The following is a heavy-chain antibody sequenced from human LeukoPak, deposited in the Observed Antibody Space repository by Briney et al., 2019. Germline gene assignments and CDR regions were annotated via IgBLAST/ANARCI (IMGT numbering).Heavy chain of an antibody. D-gene: IGHD4-11*01. CDR1: VYTLTDYY. V-gene: IGHV1-2*02. CDR3: ARDRDYSNTERGFDY. J-gene: IGHJ4*02. CDR2: INPNSGET. Sequence: ASVNVSCKTSVYTLTDYYIHWVRQAPGQGLEWMGWINPNSGETKSAQKFQGRVTMTGDTSIGTACMELSRVSSEDTAVYYCARDRDYSNTERGFDYWGQGTLVTVSS.